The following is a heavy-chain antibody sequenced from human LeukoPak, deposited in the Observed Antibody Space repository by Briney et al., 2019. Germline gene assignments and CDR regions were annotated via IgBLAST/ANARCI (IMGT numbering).Heavy chain of an antibody. CDR1: GGTFSSYA. Sequence: SVKVSCKASGGTFSSYAISWVRQAPGQGLEWMGRIIPILGIANYAQKFQGRVTITADKSTSTAYMELSSLRSEDTAVYYCARAAGYSSGWGIDAFDIWGQGTMVTVSS. CDR2: IIPILGIA. J-gene: IGHJ3*02. D-gene: IGHD6-19*01. CDR3: ARAAGYSSGWGIDAFDI. V-gene: IGHV1-69*04.